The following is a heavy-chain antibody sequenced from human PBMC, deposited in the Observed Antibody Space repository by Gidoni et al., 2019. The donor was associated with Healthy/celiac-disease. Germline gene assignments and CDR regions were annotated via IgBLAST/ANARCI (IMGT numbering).Heavy chain of an antibody. CDR1: GFTFDDYA. CDR3: AKDMGKGKTTIFGVVFYYYYGMDV. Sequence: EVQLVESGGGLVQPGRSLRLSCAASGFTFDDYAMHWVRQAPGKGLEWVSGISWNSGSIGYADSVKGRFTISRDNAKNSLYLQMNSLRAEDTDLYYCAKDMGKGKTTIFGVVFYYYYGMDVWGQGTTVTVSS. J-gene: IGHJ6*02. D-gene: IGHD3-3*01. V-gene: IGHV3-9*01. CDR2: ISWNSGSI.